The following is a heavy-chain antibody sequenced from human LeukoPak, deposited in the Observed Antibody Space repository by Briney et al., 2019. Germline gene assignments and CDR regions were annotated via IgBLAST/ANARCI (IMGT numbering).Heavy chain of an antibody. CDR2: INPNSGGT. J-gene: IGHJ3*02. CDR3: ARDYGDYASAFDI. CDR1: GYTFTGYY. D-gene: IGHD4-17*01. Sequence: ASVKVSCKASGYTFTGYYMHWVRQAPGQGLEWMGWINPNSGGTNYAQKCQGRVTMSRDTSISTAYMELSRLRSDDTAVYYCARDYGDYASAFDIWGQGTMVTVSS. V-gene: IGHV1-2*02.